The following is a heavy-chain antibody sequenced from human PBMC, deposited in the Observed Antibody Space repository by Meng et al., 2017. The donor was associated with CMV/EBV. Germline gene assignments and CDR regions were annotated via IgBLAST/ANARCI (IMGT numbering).Heavy chain of an antibody. D-gene: IGHD3-10*01. CDR2: INHSGST. CDR1: GGSFSGYY. J-gene: IGHJ4*02. Sequence: SQTLSLTCAVYGGSFSGYYWSWIRQPPGKGLEWIGEINHSGSTNYNPSLKSRVTISVDTSKNQFSPKLSSVTAADTAVYYCARKITMVRGVISRESWFDYWGQGTLVTVSS. CDR3: ARKITMVRGVISRESWFDY. V-gene: IGHV4-34*01.